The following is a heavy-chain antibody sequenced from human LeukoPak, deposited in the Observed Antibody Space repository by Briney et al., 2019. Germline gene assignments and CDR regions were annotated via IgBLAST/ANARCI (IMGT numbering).Heavy chain of an antibody. V-gene: IGHV3-53*01. CDR3: ARRRPSSWSFDY. Sequence: PGGSLRLSCAASGFTFSKNAMSWVRQAPGKGLEWVSIIYSGGSTYYADSVKGRFTISRDNSKNTLYLQMNSLRAEDTAVYYCARRRPSSWSFDYWGQGTLVTVSS. CDR1: GFTFSKNA. D-gene: IGHD6-13*01. CDR2: IYSGGST. J-gene: IGHJ4*02.